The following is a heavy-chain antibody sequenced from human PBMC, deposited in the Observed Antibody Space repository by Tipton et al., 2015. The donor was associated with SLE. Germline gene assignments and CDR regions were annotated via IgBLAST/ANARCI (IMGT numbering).Heavy chain of an antibody. Sequence: TLSLTCTVSGGSISSGDYYWSWIRQPPGKGLEWIGYIYYSGSTYYNPSLKSRVTISVDTSKNQFSLNLNSMTAADTAVYYCTRARDGSSWGYYMDVWGKGTTVTVSS. CDR1: GGSISSGDYY. D-gene: IGHD6-13*01. CDR3: TRARDGSSWGYYMDV. J-gene: IGHJ6*03. V-gene: IGHV4-30-4*01. CDR2: IYYSGST.